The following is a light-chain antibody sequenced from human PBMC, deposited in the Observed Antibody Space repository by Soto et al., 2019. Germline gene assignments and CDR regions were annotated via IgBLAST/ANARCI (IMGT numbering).Light chain of an antibody. V-gene: IGKV3-11*01. CDR3: HQRSRWPWT. Sequence: EIVLTQSPATLSLSPGERATLSCRASQGVWSYVARYQQKPGQAPRLLMYDSSKRATGIPARFSGSGSGTDFTLTISSLEPEDFAVYYCHQRSRWPWTFGQGTKVEIK. CDR1: QGVWSY. CDR2: DSS. J-gene: IGKJ1*01.